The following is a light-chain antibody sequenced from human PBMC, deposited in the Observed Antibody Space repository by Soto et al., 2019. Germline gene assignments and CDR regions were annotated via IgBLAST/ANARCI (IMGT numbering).Light chain of an antibody. Sequence: QSVLTQPPSASGTPGQRVTISCSGSGSNVGTNYVYWYQQLPGTAPKLLICANDQRPSGVPDRFSGSKSGTSASLAISGLRSEDEADYYCAAWDDSLSGRVFGGGTKLTVL. CDR3: AAWDDSLSGRV. J-gene: IGLJ3*02. CDR2: AND. V-gene: IGLV1-47*01. CDR1: GSNVGTNY.